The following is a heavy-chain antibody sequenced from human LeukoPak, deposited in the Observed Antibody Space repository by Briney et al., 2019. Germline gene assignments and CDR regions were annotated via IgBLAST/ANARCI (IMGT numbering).Heavy chain of an antibody. CDR3: ARDPDTAMLTYFDY. D-gene: IGHD5-18*01. V-gene: IGHV3-30-3*01. CDR2: ISYDGSNK. J-gene: IGHJ4*02. CDR1: GVTFSHYA. Sequence: PGRSLRLSCVDSGVTFSHYAMHWVRQAPGKGLEWVAVISYDGSNKYYADSVKGRFTISRDNSKNTLYLQMNSLRAEDTAVYYCARDPDTAMLTYFDYWGQGTLVTVSS.